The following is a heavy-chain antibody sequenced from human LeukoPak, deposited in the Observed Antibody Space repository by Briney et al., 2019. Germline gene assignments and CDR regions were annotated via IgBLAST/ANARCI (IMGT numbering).Heavy chain of an antibody. J-gene: IGHJ4*02. V-gene: IGHV1-2*02. CDR2: IHPRRGDT. CDR1: GYSFTAFY. Sequence: ASVKVSCKTSGYSFTAFYIHWVRQAPGQGLEWMGWIHPRRGDTNYAQKFQGRVTMTRDTSISAAYMELSRLRSDDTAVYYCARVGGFGELSWGQGTLVTVSS. CDR3: ARVGGFGELS. D-gene: IGHD3-10*01.